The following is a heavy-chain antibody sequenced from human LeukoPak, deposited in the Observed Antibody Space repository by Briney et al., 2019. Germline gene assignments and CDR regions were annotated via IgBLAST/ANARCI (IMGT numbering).Heavy chain of an antibody. Sequence: PSETLSLTCTVSGRSISSYYWSWIRQPPGMGLEWIGYIYYSGTTNSSPSLKSRVTISADTSKNQFSLKLSSVTAADTAVYYCARDYIAVAGTRAFDIWGQGTMVTVSS. CDR1: GRSISSYY. CDR2: IYYSGTT. V-gene: IGHV4-59*01. J-gene: IGHJ3*02. D-gene: IGHD6-19*01. CDR3: ARDYIAVAGTRAFDI.